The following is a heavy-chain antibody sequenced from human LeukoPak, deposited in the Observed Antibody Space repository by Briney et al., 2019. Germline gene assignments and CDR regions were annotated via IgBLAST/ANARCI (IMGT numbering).Heavy chain of an antibody. CDR1: GGSISSGGYY. V-gene: IGHV4-39*01. Sequence: PSQTLSLTCTVSGGSISSGGYYWGWIRQPPGKGLEWIASIYYSGSTYYNPSLKSRVTISVDTPKKQVSLKLSSVTAADTAVYYCATLPRELRGLRNYHYYMDVWGKGTTVTVSS. CDR2: IYYSGST. D-gene: IGHD1-7*01. J-gene: IGHJ6*03. CDR3: ATLPRELRGLRNYHYYMDV.